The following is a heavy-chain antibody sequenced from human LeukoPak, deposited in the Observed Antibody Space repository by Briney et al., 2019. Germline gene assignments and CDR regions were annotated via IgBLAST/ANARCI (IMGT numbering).Heavy chain of an antibody. CDR2: INHSGST. J-gene: IGHJ4*02. D-gene: IGHD3-10*01. CDR3: ARSQVVWGVIRFDY. V-gene: IGHV4-34*01. CDR1: GGSFSGYY. Sequence: SETLSLTCAVYGGSFSGYYWSWIRQPPGKGLEWIGEINHSGSTNYNPSLKSRVTISLDTSKNQFSLKLSSVTAADTGVYYCARSQVVWGVIRFDYWGQGTLVSVSS.